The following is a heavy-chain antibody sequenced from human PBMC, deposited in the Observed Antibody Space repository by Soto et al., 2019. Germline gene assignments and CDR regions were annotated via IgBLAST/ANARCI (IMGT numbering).Heavy chain of an antibody. V-gene: IGHV4-31*03. CDR2: IYYSGST. CDR3: ARDGRPAAMDWFDP. D-gene: IGHD2-2*01. CDR1: GGSISSGGYY. J-gene: IGHJ5*02. Sequence: SETLSLTCTVSGGSISSGGYYWGWIRQHPGKGLEWIGYIYYSGSTYYNPSLKSRVTISVDTSKNQFSLKLSSVTAADTAVYYCARDGRPAAMDWFDPWGQGTLVTVSS.